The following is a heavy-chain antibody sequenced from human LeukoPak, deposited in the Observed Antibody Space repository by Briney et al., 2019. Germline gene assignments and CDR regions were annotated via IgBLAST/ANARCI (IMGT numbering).Heavy chain of an antibody. D-gene: IGHD3-10*01. V-gene: IGHV4-38-2*01. CDR1: GYSISSGYY. J-gene: IGHJ6*03. Sequence: KPSETLSLTCAVSGYSISSGYYWGWIRQPPGKGLEWIGSIYHSGSTYYNPSLKSRVTISVDTSKNQFSLKLRAVTAADTAVYYWGGLGGYYGAGGGYYYYYMDVWGKGTTVTVSS. CDR3: GGLGGYYGAGGGYYYYYMDV. CDR2: IYHSGST.